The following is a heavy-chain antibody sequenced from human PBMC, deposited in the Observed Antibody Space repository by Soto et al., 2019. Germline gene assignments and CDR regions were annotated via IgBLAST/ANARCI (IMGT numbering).Heavy chain of an antibody. Sequence: QVQLQESGPGLVKPSGTLSLTCAVSSGSISSSNWWSWVRQSPGKGLEWIGEIAHTENTNYNPSLKSRVTISVDKSKNQFSLRLTSVTAADTAVYYCASHLVMTGTRGFDHWGQGTLVTVSS. V-gene: IGHV4-4*02. D-gene: IGHD3-9*01. CDR2: IAHTENT. CDR1: SGSISSSNW. J-gene: IGHJ4*02. CDR3: ASHLVMTGTRGFDH.